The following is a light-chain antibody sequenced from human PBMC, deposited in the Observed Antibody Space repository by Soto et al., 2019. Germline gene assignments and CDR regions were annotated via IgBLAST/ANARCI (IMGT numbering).Light chain of an antibody. CDR2: AAS. CDR1: QSIYIY. J-gene: IGKJ5*01. V-gene: IGKV1-39*01. Sequence: DIQMTQSPSYLSPSVGDRVTITCRASQSIYIYLNWYQQKPGKAPKXLIYAASSLQSGVPSRFSGSGSGTELTITISGLQPDDGETYYGQQFNSYPITFGQGTRLEIK. CDR3: QQFNSYPIT.